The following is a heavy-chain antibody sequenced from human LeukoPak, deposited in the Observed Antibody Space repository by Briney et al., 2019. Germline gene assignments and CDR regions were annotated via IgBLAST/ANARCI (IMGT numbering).Heavy chain of an antibody. D-gene: IGHD2-15*01. CDR2: TYYRSKWYN. CDR3: ARVRSHCSGGSCYFGAEYFDL. CDR1: GDSVSSNSAA. J-gene: IGHJ2*01. V-gene: IGHV6-1*01. Sequence: SQTLSLTCAISGDSVSSNSAAWNWIRQSPSGGLEWLGRTYYRSKWYNDYAVSVKSRITINPDTSKNQFSLQLNSVTPEDTAVYYCARVRSHCSGGSCYFGAEYFDLWGRGTLVTVSS.